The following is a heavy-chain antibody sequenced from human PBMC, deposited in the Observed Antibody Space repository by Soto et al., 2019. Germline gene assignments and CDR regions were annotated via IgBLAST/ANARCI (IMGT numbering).Heavy chain of an antibody. CDR3: ARGKTVAAAGPFDY. CDR1: GGSISSGGYY. V-gene: IGHV4-31*03. J-gene: IGHJ4*02. Sequence: PSETLSLTCTVSGGSISSGGYYWSWIRQHPGKGLEWIGYIYYSGSTYYNPSLKSRVTISVDTSKNQFSLKLSSVTAADTAVYYCARGKTVAAAGPFDYWGQGTQVTVSS. D-gene: IGHD6-13*01. CDR2: IYYSGST.